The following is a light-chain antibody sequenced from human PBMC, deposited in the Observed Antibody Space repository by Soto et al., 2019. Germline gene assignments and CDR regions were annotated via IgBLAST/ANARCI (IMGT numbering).Light chain of an antibody. J-gene: IGLJ1*01. V-gene: IGLV2-14*01. CDR3: SSRTPSNPYV. CDR2: EVS. CDR1: SSDIGAYNS. Sequence: QSVLTQPASVSGSPGQSITISCTGTSSDIGAYNSVSWYQQHPGKAPKLMIYEVSNRPSGVSNRFSASKSGNTASLTISGLQAEDEADYYCSSRTPSNPYVFGTGTKVTVL.